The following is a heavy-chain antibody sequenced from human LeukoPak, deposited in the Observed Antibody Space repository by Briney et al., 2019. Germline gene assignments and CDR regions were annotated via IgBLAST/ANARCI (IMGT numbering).Heavy chain of an antibody. Sequence: GGSLRLSCAASGFTFRNYGMHWVRQAPGKGLQWVAVMLYDGGNKYYADSVKGRFTISRDNSKSTLYLQMNSLRAEDTAVYFCAKGPGKDYYDAIDSWGQGTLVTVSS. D-gene: IGHD3-22*01. CDR2: MLYDGGNK. CDR1: GFTFRNYG. J-gene: IGHJ4*02. V-gene: IGHV3-30*18. CDR3: AKGPGKDYYDAIDS.